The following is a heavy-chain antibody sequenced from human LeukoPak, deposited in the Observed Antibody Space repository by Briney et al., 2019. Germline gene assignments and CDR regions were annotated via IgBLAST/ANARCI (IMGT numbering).Heavy chain of an antibody. CDR2: IIPIFGTA. CDR1: GGTFSSYA. J-gene: IGHJ3*02. V-gene: IGHV1-69*05. Sequence: SVKVSCKASGGTFSSYAISWVRQAPGQGLEWMGGIIPIFGTANYAQKFQGRVTITTDESTSTAYMELSSLRSEDTAVYYCARRCPYYGGNTDAFDIWGQGTMVTVSS. CDR3: ARRCPYYGGNTDAFDI. D-gene: IGHD4-23*01.